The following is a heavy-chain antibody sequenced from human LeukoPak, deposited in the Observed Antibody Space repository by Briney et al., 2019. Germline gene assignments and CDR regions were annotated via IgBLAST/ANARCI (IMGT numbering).Heavy chain of an antibody. CDR3: ARAQSFGLDY. CDR1: GFTFSSYG. D-gene: IGHD3-16*01. V-gene: IGHV3-30*03. CDR2: ISYDGSNK. J-gene: IGHJ4*02. Sequence: GGSLRLSCAASGFTFSSYGMHWVRQAPGKGLEWVAVISYDGSNKYYADSVKGRFSISRDNAKKSLYLQINSLRAEDTAVYYCARAQSFGLDYWGQGTLVTVSS.